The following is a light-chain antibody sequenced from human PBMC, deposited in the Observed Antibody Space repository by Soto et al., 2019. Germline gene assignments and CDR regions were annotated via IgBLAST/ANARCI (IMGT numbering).Light chain of an antibody. J-gene: IGKJ5*01. CDR2: KAS. Sequence: DIQMTQSPSTLSASVGDRVTITCRASQSISSWLAWYQQKPGKAPNLLIYKASSLESGFPSRFSGSGSGTEFTLTINSLQPDDFATYYCQQYNTYPITFGQGTRLDIK. CDR1: QSISSW. CDR3: QQYNTYPIT. V-gene: IGKV1-5*03.